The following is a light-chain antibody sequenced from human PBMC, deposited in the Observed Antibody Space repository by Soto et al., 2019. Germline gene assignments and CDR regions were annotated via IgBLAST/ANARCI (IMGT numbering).Light chain of an antibody. CDR3: QQFGSSPLFT. CDR2: GAS. J-gene: IGKJ3*01. CDR1: QSVSSSY. Sequence: EIGLTKSPGTLSLCPGERATLSCRASQSVSSSYLAWYQQKPGQAPRLLIYGASSRATGIPDRFSGSGSGTDFTLTISKLEPEDFAVYYCQQFGSSPLFTFGPGTKVDVK. V-gene: IGKV3-20*01.